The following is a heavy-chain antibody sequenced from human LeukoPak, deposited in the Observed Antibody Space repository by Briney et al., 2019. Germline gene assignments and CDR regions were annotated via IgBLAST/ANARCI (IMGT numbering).Heavy chain of an antibody. CDR1: GYSFTGYY. Sequence: GASVKVSCKAPGYSFTGYYIHWLRQAPGQGLEWMGWINPNSGGTNYAQKFQGRVTMTRDTSISTAYMELSRLRSDDTAVYYCARARSSSWRVYDYWGQGTLVTVSS. J-gene: IGHJ4*02. CDR3: ARARSSSWRVYDY. CDR2: INPNSGGT. V-gene: IGHV1-2*02. D-gene: IGHD6-13*01.